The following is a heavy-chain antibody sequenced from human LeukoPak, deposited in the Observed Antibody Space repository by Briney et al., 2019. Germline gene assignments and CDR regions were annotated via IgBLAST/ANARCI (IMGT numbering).Heavy chain of an antibody. Sequence: SETLSLTCTVSGGSINNYYWSWIRQPPGKGLEWIGYIHYSGSTNYNPSLKSRVTTSVDTSKNQFSLKLSSVTAADTAVYYCATGVHGITAAGDYYFDYWGQGTLVTVSS. J-gene: IGHJ4*02. D-gene: IGHD6-13*01. CDR1: GGSINNYY. CDR2: IHYSGST. V-gene: IGHV4-59*01. CDR3: ATGVHGITAAGDYYFDY.